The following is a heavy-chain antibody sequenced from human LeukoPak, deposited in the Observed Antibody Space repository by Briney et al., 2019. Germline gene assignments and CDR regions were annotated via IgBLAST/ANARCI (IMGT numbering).Heavy chain of an antibody. V-gene: IGHV3-64*01. D-gene: IGHD3-22*01. CDR1: GFTFSSYA. CDR3: ARVYDSSGY. J-gene: IGHJ4*02. CDR2: ISSNGGST. Sequence: GGSLRLSCAASGFTFSSYAMHWVRQAPGKGLEYVSAISSNGGSTYYANSVKGRFTISRDNSKNTLYLQMGSLRAEDMAVYYCARVYDSSGYWGQGTLVTVSS.